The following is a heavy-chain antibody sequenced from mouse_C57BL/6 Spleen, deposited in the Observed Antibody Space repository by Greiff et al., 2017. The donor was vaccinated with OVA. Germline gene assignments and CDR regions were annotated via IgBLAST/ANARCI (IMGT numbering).Heavy chain of an antibody. V-gene: IGHV1-80*01. Sequence: VKLMESGAELVKPGASVKISCKASGYAFSSYWMNWVKQRPGKGLEWIGQIYPGDGDTNYNGKFKGKATLTADKSSSTAYMQLSSLTSEDSAVYFCARREIYYYGSSPAWFAYWGQGTLVTVSA. J-gene: IGHJ3*01. CDR3: ARREIYYYGSSPAWFAY. CDR1: GYAFSSYW. D-gene: IGHD1-1*01. CDR2: IYPGDGDT.